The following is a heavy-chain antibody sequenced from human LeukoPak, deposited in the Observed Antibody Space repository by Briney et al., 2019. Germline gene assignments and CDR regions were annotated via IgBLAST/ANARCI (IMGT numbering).Heavy chain of an antibody. V-gene: IGHV1-69*06. Sequence: ASVKVSCKASGYTFTSYGISWVRQAPGQGLEWMGGIIPIFGTANYAQKFQGRVTITADKSTSTAYMELSSLRSEDTAVYYCARFLQGITGTMKYYYFDYWGQGTLVTVSS. CDR2: IIPIFGTA. CDR1: GYTFTSYG. D-gene: IGHD1-20*01. J-gene: IGHJ4*02. CDR3: ARFLQGITGTMKYYYFDY.